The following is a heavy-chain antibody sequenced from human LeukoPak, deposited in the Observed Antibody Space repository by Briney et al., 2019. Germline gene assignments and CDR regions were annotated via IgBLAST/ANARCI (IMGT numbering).Heavy chain of an antibody. Sequence: SETLSLTCAVYGGSFSAYYWSWTRQPPGRGLEWIGEINHSGSINYNPSLKSRVTMSVDTSKNQLSLKLRSVTAADTAVYYCTANPHRDGPLNCWGQGTLVTVSS. J-gene: IGHJ4*02. D-gene: IGHD5-24*01. CDR2: INHSGSI. V-gene: IGHV4-34*01. CDR1: GGSFSAYY. CDR3: TANPHRDGPLNC.